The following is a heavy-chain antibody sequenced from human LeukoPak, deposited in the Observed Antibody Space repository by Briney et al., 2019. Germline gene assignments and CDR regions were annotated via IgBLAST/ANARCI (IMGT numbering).Heavy chain of an antibody. CDR3: ARDFGDSSGWYYIDY. D-gene: IGHD6-19*01. J-gene: IGHJ4*02. V-gene: IGHV3-23*01. Sequence: PGGSLRLSCAASGFTFSNYAMRWVRQAPGKGLEWVSGISGSGDSTYYADSVKGRFTISRDNAKNSLYLQMNSLRAEDTAVYYCARDFGDSSGWYYIDYWGQGTLVTVSS. CDR1: GFTFSNYA. CDR2: ISGSGDST.